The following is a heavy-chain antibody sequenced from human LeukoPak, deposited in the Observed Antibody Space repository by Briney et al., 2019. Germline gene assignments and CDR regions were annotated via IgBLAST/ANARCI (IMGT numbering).Heavy chain of an antibody. CDR2: IYYSGST. D-gene: IGHD3-9*01. J-gene: IGHJ5*02. V-gene: IGHV4-59*12. CDR1: GGSISSYY. CDR3: ARDHYDILTGSNWFDP. Sequence: SETLSLTCTVSGGSISSYYWSWIRQPPGKGLEWIGYIYYSGSTNYNPPLKSRVTISVDTSKNQFSLKLSSVTAADTAVYYCARDHYDILTGSNWFDPWGQGTLVTVSS.